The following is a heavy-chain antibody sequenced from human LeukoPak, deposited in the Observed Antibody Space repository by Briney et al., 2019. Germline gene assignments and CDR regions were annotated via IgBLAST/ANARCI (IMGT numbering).Heavy chain of an antibody. V-gene: IGHV4-59*01. CDR3: ARVSRAVGWFDP. Sequence: SETLSLTCTVSGGSISSYYWSWIRQPPGKGLEWIGYIYYSGNTNYNPSLKSRVTISVDTSKNQFSLKLSSVTAADTAVYYCARVSRAVGWFDPWGQGTLVTVSS. CDR1: GGSISSYY. D-gene: IGHD3-10*01. J-gene: IGHJ5*02. CDR2: IYYSGNT.